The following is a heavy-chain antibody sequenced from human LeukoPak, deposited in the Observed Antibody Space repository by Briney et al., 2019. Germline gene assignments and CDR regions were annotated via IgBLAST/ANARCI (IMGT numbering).Heavy chain of an antibody. CDR2: IGASGSTR. V-gene: IGHV3-11*01. J-gene: IGHJ5*02. D-gene: IGHD3-3*01. CDR3: ARGRSFYDFWSGYLNWFDP. Sequence: GGSLRLSCAASGFTFRKHYMSWIRQAPGRGPEWVAYIGASGSTRYYRDSVNGRFTISRDNAKNSLHLQMNSLRAEDTAVYYCARGRSFYDFWSGYLNWFDPWGQGTLVTVSS. CDR1: GFTFRKHY.